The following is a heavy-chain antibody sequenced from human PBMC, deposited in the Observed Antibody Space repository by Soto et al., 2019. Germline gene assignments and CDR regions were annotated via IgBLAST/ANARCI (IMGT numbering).Heavy chain of an antibody. J-gene: IGHJ4*02. CDR2: INAGNGNT. Sequence: QVQLVQSGAEVKKPGASVKVSCKASGYTFTSYAMHWVRQAPGQRLEWMGWINAGNGNTKYSQKFQGRVNITRDTSASTAYMELSSLRSEDTAVYYCASPSYLSGYEFSPVLYWGQGTLVTVSS. D-gene: IGHD5-12*01. V-gene: IGHV1-3*01. CDR1: GYTFTSYA. CDR3: ASPSYLSGYEFSPVLY.